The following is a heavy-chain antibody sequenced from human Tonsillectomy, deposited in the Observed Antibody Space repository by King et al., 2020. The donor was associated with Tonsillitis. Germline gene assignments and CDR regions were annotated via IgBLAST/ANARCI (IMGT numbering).Heavy chain of an antibody. CDR2: ISGTGDIT. CDR1: GFTFSSFD. Sequence: VHLVESGGGLVQPGGSLRLSCAASGFTFSSFDMTWVRQAPGEGLDWVAGISGTGDITYYADSVKGRFTISRDDSQNIRSLQMNSLRADDTAIYYCARDWGFSSTSRGGSYYYGLDVWGQGTTVSVSS. J-gene: IGHJ6*02. D-gene: IGHD3-16*01. CDR3: ARDWGFSSTSRGGSYYYGLDV. V-gene: IGHV3-23*04.